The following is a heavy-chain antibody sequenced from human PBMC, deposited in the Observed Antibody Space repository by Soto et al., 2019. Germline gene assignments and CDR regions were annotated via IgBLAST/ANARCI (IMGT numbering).Heavy chain of an antibody. CDR2: IDPSDSYT. CDR1: GYSFTSYW. Sequence: PGESLKISCKGSGYSFTSYWISWVRQMPGKGLEWMGRIDPSDSYTNYRPSFQGHVTISADKSISTAYLQWSSLKASDTAMYYCARRGSSSWLQLGEYYGMDVWGQGTTVTVSS. D-gene: IGHD6-13*01. CDR3: ARRGSSSWLQLGEYYGMDV. J-gene: IGHJ6*02. V-gene: IGHV5-10-1*01.